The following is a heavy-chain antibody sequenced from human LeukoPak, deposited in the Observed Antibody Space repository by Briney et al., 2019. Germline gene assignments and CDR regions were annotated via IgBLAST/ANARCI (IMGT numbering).Heavy chain of an antibody. J-gene: IGHJ4*02. Sequence: PSETLSLTCTVSGGSISAYYWRWIRQPPGKGLEWIGDVYYTGATNCNPSLKSRVTISVDTSKNQFSLNLTSVTAADAAVYYCARLTRHYFVFWGRGTPVAVSS. CDR3: ARLTRHYFVF. CDR2: VYYTGAT. CDR1: GGSISAYY. V-gene: IGHV4-59*08.